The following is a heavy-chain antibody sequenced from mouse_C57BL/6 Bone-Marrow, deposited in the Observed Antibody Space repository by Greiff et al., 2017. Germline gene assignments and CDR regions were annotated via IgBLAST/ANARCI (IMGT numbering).Heavy chain of an antibody. CDR2: ISGGGGNT. D-gene: IGHD1-1*01. J-gene: IGHJ2*01. V-gene: IGHV5-9*01. Sequence: EVKLVESGGGLVKPGGSLKLSCAASGFTFSSYTMSWVRQTPEKRLEWVATISGGGGNTYYPDSVKGRFTISIDNAKNTLYLQMSSLRTADTALYYCARGYYYGSSLDFDYWGQGTTLTVSS. CDR1: GFTFSSYT. CDR3: ARGYYYGSSLDFDY.